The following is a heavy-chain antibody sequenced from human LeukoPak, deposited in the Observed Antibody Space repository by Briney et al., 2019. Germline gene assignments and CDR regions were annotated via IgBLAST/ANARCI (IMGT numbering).Heavy chain of an antibody. CDR2: IKQDGSEK. Sequence: GGSLRLSCAASGFTFINYWMSWVRQAPGKGLEWVANIKQDGSEKYYVDSVKGRFTISRDNAKNSLDLQMNSLRAEDTAVYYCAKDRRGSQSYFYYYYGMDVWGQGTTVTVSS. J-gene: IGHJ6*02. D-gene: IGHD2-15*01. V-gene: IGHV3-7*03. CDR1: GFTFINYW. CDR3: AKDRRGSQSYFYYYYGMDV.